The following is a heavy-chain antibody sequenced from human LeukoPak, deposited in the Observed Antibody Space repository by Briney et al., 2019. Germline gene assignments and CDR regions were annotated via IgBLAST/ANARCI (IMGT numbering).Heavy chain of an antibody. CDR2: IYPGDSDT. V-gene: IGHV5-51*01. D-gene: IGHD2-8*01. CDR3: ARLAYCSNDVCYSNYYYSMDV. CDR1: GSTFSSYC. J-gene: IGHJ6*03. Sequence: GESLKISCQGSGSTFSSYCIGWVRQVPGKGLEWMGIIYPGDSDTRYNPSFQGQVTISADKSISTAYLQWSSLKASDTAIYYCARLAYCSNDVCYSNYYYSMDVWGKGTTVTVSS.